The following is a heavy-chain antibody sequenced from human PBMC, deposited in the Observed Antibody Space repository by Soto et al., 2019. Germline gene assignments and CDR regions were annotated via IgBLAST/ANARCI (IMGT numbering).Heavy chain of an antibody. CDR2: IKQDGSEK. CDR1: GFTFSSYW. J-gene: IGHJ6*02. CDR3: ARYYDILTGYYYYYGMDV. D-gene: IGHD3-9*01. V-gene: IGHV3-7*05. Sequence: PGGSLRLSCAASGFTFSSYWMSWVRQAPGKGLEWVANIKQDGSEKYYVDSVKGRFTISRDNAKNSLYLQMNSLRAEDTAVYYCARYYDILTGYYYYYGMDVWGQGTTVTVSS.